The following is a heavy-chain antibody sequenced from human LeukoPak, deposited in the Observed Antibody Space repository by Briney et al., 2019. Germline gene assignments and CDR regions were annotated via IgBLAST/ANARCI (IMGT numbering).Heavy chain of an antibody. CDR1: GGTFSSYA. V-gene: IGHV1-69*04. CDR3: ARVYSSSWYGTDYYYGMDV. Sequence: SVKASCKASGGTFSSYAISWVRQAPGQGLEWMGRIIPILGIANYAQKFQGRVTIAADKSTSTAYMELSSLRSEDTAVYYCARVYSSSWYGTDYYYGMDVWGQGTTVTVSS. J-gene: IGHJ6*02. D-gene: IGHD6-13*01. CDR2: IIPILGIA.